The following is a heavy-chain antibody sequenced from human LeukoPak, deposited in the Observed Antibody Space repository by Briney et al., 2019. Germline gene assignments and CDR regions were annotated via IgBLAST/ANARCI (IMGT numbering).Heavy chain of an antibody. CDR3: ASSRQPPSYYYYYYMDV. CDR1: GGTFSSYA. V-gene: IGHV1-69*05. Sequence: ASVKVSCKASGGTFSSYAISWVRQAPGQGLEWMGGIIPIFGTANYAQKFQGRVTITTDESTSTAYIELSSQRSEDTAVYYCASSRQPPSYYYYYYMDVWGKGTTVTVSS. CDR2: IIPIFGTA. D-gene: IGHD6-13*01. J-gene: IGHJ6*03.